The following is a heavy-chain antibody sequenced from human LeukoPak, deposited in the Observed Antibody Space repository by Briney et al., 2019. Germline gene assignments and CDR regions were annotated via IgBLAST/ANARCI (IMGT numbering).Heavy chain of an antibody. J-gene: IGHJ4*02. CDR1: GFTFSSYA. D-gene: IGHD3-10*02. Sequence: GGSLRLSCAASGFTFSSYAMSWVRQAPGKGLEWVSTIGGGDGSTYYANSVKGRFTISRDNSKNTLYLQMNSLRAEDTAVYYCAKDCSPPGASLCYFDYWGQGSLVTVSS. V-gene: IGHV3-23*01. CDR2: IGGGDGST. CDR3: AKDCSPPGASLCYFDY.